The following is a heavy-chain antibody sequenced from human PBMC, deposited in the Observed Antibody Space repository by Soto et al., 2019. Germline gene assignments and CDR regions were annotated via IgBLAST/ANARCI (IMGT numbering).Heavy chain of an antibody. CDR1: GGSLSTPVW. CDR2: VFHSGSA. D-gene: IGHD1-1*01. CDR3: ARKAWTRLDY. J-gene: IGHJ4*02. Sequence: SETLSLTCGVSGGSLSTPVWWRWVRLPPGKGLEWIGEVFHSGSANYNPSLQSRVTISLDKSTNQFSLRLSSVTAADTAVYYCARKAWTRLDYWGQGALVTVSS. V-gene: IGHV4-4*02.